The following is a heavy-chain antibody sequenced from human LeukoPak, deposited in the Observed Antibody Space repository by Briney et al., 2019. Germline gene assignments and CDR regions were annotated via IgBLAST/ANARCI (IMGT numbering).Heavy chain of an antibody. D-gene: IGHD3-22*01. V-gene: IGHV3-20*04. CDR3: ARELYYYDSSGSERGAFDI. CDR1: GFTVSSNY. J-gene: IGHJ3*02. CDR2: INWNGGST. Sequence: GGSLRLFCAASGFTVSSNYMSWVRQAPGKGLEWVSGINWNGGSTGYADSVEGRFTISRDNAKNSLYLQMNSLRAEDTALYYCARELYYYDSSGSERGAFDIWGQGTMVTVSS.